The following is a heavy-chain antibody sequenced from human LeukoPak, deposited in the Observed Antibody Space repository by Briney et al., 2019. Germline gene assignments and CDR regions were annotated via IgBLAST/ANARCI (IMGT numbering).Heavy chain of an antibody. CDR2: IWYDGSNK. CDR3: ARGLEYGSGLIYYYYGMDV. V-gene: IGHV3-33*01. D-gene: IGHD3-10*01. Sequence: AGRSLRLSCAASGFTFSSYEMHWVRQAPGKGLEWVADIWYDGSNKYYADSVKGRFTISRDNSKNTLYLQMNSLRAEDTAVYYCARGLEYGSGLIYYYYGMDVWGRGTTVTVSS. J-gene: IGHJ6*04. CDR1: GFTFSSYE.